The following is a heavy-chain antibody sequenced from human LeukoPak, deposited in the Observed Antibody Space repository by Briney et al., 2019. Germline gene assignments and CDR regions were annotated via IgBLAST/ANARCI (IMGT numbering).Heavy chain of an antibody. D-gene: IGHD6-19*01. V-gene: IGHV3-21*01. CDR2: ISSSTIYL. Sequence: GGFLRLSCAASGFIFSSYSMNWVRQAPGKGLEWVSSISSSTIYLYYADSVKGRFTISRDNAKNSLYLQMNSLRAEDTAVYYCARAEGSGWYHPRYFDPWGQGTLVTVSS. CDR3: ARAEGSGWYHPRYFDP. J-gene: IGHJ5*02. CDR1: GFIFSSYS.